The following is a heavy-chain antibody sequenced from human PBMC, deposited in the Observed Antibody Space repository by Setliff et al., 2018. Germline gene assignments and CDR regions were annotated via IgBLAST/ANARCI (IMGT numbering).Heavy chain of an antibody. V-gene: IGHV3-72*01. D-gene: IGHD6-19*01. CDR2: ITNKVKGYTT. CDR1: GFTFSNAW. Sequence: PGGSLRLSCAASGFTFSNAWMSWVRQAPGKGLEWVGRITNKVKGYTTEYAASVRGRFTISRDDSKSSLYLQMNSLKTEDTAVYYCADAGSAKGLDIWGQGTTVTV. CDR3: ADAGSAKGLDI. J-gene: IGHJ6*02.